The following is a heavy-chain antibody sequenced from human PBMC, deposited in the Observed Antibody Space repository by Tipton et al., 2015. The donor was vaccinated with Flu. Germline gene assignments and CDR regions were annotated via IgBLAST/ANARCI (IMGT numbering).Heavy chain of an antibody. CDR3: ARGYDILTDGGGYFDY. D-gene: IGHD3-9*01. CDR1: GFTFSSYA. Sequence: SLRLSCAASGFTFSSYAMHWVRQAPGKGLEWVAVIWYDGSNKYYADSMKGRFTISRDNSKNTLYLQMNSLRAEDTAVYYCARGYDILTDGGGYFDYWGQGTLVTVSS. J-gene: IGHJ4*02. V-gene: IGHV3-33*01. CDR2: IWYDGSNK.